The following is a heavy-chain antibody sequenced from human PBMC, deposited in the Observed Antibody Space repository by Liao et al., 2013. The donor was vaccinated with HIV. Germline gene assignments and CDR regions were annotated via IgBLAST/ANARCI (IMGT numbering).Heavy chain of an antibody. V-gene: IGHV4-59*01. J-gene: IGHJ3*02. CDR2: IYYSGST. D-gene: IGHD1-26*01. CDR3: ARGWELDGQLLAAFDI. CDR1: GGSISSYY. Sequence: QVQLQESGPGLVKPSETLSLTCTVSGGSISSYYWSWIRQPPGKGLEWIGYIYYSGSTNYNPSLKSRVTISVDTSKNQFSLKLSSVTAADTAVYYCARGWELDGQLLAAFDIWGQGTMVTVSS.